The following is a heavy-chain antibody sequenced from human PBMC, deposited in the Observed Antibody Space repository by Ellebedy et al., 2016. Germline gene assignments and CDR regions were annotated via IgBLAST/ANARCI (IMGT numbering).Heavy chain of an antibody. J-gene: IGHJ4*02. V-gene: IGHV3-48*04. CDR3: ARADYGDFENY. D-gene: IGHD4-17*01. Sequence: GGSLRLSYAASGFAFSTHSMNWVRQAPGKGLEWVSYIGSSSSPIHYADSVKGRFSIFRDNAKNSLYLQMYSLRAEDTGVYYCARADYGDFENYWGQGTLVTVSS. CDR2: IGSSSSPI. CDR1: GFAFSTHS.